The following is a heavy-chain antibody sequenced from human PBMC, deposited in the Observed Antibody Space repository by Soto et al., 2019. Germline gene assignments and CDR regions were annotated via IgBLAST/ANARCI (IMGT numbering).Heavy chain of an antibody. CDR3: ARVRGELELLFHYMDV. Sequence: QVQLQQWGAGLLKPSETLSLTCAVYGGSFSGYYWSWIRQPPGKGLEWIGEINHSGSTNYNPSLNSRVTISVDTSKNQFSLKLSSVTAADTAVYYCARVRGELELLFHYMDVWGKGTTVTVSS. V-gene: IGHV4-34*01. D-gene: IGHD1-7*01. CDR2: INHSGST. J-gene: IGHJ6*03. CDR1: GGSFSGYY.